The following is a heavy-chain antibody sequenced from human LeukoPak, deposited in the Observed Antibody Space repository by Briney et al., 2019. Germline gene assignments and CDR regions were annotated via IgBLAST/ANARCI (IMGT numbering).Heavy chain of an antibody. CDR2: IYYSGST. J-gene: IGHJ4*02. Sequence: SETLSLTCTVSGGSISSYYWSWIRQPPGKGLEWIGYIYYSGSTNYNPSLKSRVTISVDTSKNQFSLKLSSVTAADTAVYYCARVWGYDSSGYSPYYFDYWGQGTLVTVSS. D-gene: IGHD3-22*01. V-gene: IGHV4-59*01. CDR1: GGSISSYY. CDR3: ARVWGYDSSGYSPYYFDY.